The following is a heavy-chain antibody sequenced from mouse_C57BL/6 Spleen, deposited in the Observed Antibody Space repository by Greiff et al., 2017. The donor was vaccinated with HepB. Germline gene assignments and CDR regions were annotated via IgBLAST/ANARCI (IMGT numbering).Heavy chain of an antibody. V-gene: IGHV5-17*01. J-gene: IGHJ4*01. CDR3: ARPPITTDYAMDY. CDR2: ISSGSSTI. D-gene: IGHD1-1*01. Sequence: DVMLVESGGGLVKPGGSLKLSCAASGFTFSDYGMHWVRQAPEKGLEWVAYISSGSSTIYYADTVKGRFTISRDNAKNTLFLQMTSLRSEDTAMYYCARPPITTDYAMDYWGQGTSVTVSS. CDR1: GFTFSDYG.